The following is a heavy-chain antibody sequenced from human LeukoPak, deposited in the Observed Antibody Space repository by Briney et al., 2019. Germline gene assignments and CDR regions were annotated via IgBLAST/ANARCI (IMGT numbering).Heavy chain of an antibody. D-gene: IGHD6-19*01. V-gene: IGHV3-7*01. Sequence: GGSLRLSCAASGFTFSSNWMSWVRQAPGKGLEWVANIKQDGSEKYYVDSVKGRFTISRDNAKNSPYLQMNSLRAEDTAVYYCARDLIAVAESHFDYWGQGTLVTVAS. CDR1: GFTFSSNW. J-gene: IGHJ4*02. CDR3: ARDLIAVAESHFDY. CDR2: IKQDGSEK.